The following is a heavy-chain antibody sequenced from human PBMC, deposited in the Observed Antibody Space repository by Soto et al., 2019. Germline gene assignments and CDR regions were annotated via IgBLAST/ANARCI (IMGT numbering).Heavy chain of an antibody. D-gene: IGHD6-13*01. CDR3: AHSSPDHSSSPFGGNWFDP. Sequence: SGPTLVKPTQTLTLTCTFSGFSLSTSGVGVGWIRQPPGKALEWLALIYWDDDKRYSPSLKSRLTITKDTSKNQVVLTMTNMDPVDTATYYCAHSSPDHSSSPFGGNWFDPWGQGTLVTVSS. CDR1: GFSLSTSGVG. CDR2: IYWDDDK. V-gene: IGHV2-5*02. J-gene: IGHJ5*02.